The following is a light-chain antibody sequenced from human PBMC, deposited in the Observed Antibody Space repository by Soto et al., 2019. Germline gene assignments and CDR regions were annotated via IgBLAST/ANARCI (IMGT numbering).Light chain of an antibody. CDR2: EVN. Sequence: QSALTQPPSASGSPGQSVTISCTGTSSDVGNYNFVSWFQQHPGKAPKLMIYEVNKRPSGVPARFSGSKSGNTASLTVSGLQAEDEADYYCCSYAGGFYVFGSGTKVT. V-gene: IGLV2-8*01. J-gene: IGLJ1*01. CDR3: CSYAGGFYV. CDR1: SSDVGNYNF.